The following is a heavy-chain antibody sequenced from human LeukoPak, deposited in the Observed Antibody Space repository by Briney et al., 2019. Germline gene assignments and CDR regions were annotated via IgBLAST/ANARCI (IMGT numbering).Heavy chain of an antibody. J-gene: IGHJ4*02. CDR2: TWYDGSNK. Sequence: PGGSLRLSCAASGFNFSIYSMNWVRQAPGKGLEWVAVTWYDGSNKYYADSVKGRFTISRDNSKNTLYLQMNSLRAEDTAVYYCARDAPITMVRGGTFDYWGQGTLVTVSS. CDR1: GFNFSIYS. D-gene: IGHD3-10*01. CDR3: ARDAPITMVRGGTFDY. V-gene: IGHV3-33*08.